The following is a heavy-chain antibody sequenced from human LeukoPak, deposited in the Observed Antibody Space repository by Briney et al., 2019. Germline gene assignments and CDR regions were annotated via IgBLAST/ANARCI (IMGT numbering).Heavy chain of an antibody. CDR1: GFPFSNAL. D-gene: IGHD1-26*01. Sequence: GGSLRLSCAASGFPFSNALMSWVRQAPGKGLVWVGRIETKSDGGTTVYAAPVKGRFTISRDDSKNTLYLQMNSLKAEDTAVYYCTTVQVSYQYYWGQGTLVTVSS. CDR2: IETKSDGGTT. V-gene: IGHV3-15*04. CDR3: TTVQVSYQYY. J-gene: IGHJ4*02.